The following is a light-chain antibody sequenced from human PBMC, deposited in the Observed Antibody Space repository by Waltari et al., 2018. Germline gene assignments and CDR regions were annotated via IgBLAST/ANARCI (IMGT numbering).Light chain of an antibody. Sequence: QSALTPPASSSRSSGQSTTIPCTGTSSDGGNYKSVLWYQQHPGKAPKLMIYAVSKRPSGVSDRFSGSKSGDMASLTISGLQPEDEAEYFCSSYAGSSKGVFGGGTKVTVL. CDR3: SSYAGSSKGV. J-gene: IGLJ2*01. CDR2: AVS. CDR1: SSDGGNYKS. V-gene: IGLV2-23*02.